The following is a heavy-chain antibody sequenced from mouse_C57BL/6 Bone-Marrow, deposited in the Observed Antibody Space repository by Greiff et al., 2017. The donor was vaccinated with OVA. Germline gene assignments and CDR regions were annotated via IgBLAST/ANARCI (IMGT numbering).Heavy chain of an antibody. Sequence: VQLVESGAELVRPGASVTLSCKASGYTFTDYEMHWVKQTPVHGLEWIGAIDPETGGTAYNQKFKGKAILTADKSSSTAYMELRSLTSEDSAVYYCTYYGSSYFHWYFDVWGTGTTVTVSS. CDR1: GYTFTDYE. V-gene: IGHV1-15*01. J-gene: IGHJ1*03. CDR3: TYYGSSYFHWYFDV. CDR2: IDPETGGT. D-gene: IGHD1-1*01.